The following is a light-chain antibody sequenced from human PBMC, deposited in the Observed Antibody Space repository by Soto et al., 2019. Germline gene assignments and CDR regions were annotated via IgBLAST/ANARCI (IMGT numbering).Light chain of an antibody. J-gene: IGLJ1*01. V-gene: IGLV1-44*01. CDR2: GNT. CDR1: TSNIGRST. CDR3: ATWNDGIFV. Sequence: QSVLTQPPSESGTPGQRVTISCSGTTSNIGRSTVSWYQQFPGAAPKLLIYGNTQRPLGVPVRFSGSKSDTSASLAISGLQSEDEADYYCATWNDGIFVFGIGTKVTVL.